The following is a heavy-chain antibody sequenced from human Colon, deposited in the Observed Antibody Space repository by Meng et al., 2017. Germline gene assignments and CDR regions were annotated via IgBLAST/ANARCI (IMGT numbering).Heavy chain of an antibody. J-gene: IGHJ4*02. CDR3: ARGYGDFIDF. CDR2: ISSSSSDI. D-gene: IGHD4-17*01. Sequence: EVQVVESGGGVFKPGGSLGLSCGASGFIFSSYTMKWVRQAPGKGLEWLSSISSSSSDIYYADSVKGRFTVSRDNAKNSLFLEMSSLSPEDTAMYYCARGYGDFIDFWGQGTLVTVSS. CDR1: GFIFSSYT. V-gene: IGHV3-21*01.